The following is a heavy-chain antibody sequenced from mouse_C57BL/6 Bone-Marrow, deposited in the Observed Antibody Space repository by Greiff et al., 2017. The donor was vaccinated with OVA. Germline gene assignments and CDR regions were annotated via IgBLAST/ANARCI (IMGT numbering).Heavy chain of an antibody. D-gene: IGHD3-2*02. V-gene: IGHV1-55*01. CDR2: IYPGSGST. Sequence: QVQLQQPGAELVKPGASVKMSCKASGYTFTSYWITWVKQRPGQGLEWIGDIYPGSGSTNYNEKFKSKATLTVDTSSSTAYMQLSSLTSEDSAVYYCARGRRQLRLRFDYWGQGTTLTVAS. CDR3: ARGRRQLRLRFDY. J-gene: IGHJ2*01. CDR1: GYTFTSYW.